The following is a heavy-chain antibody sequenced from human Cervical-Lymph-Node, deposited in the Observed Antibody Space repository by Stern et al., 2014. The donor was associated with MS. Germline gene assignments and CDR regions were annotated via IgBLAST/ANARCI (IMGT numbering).Heavy chain of an antibody. Sequence: VQLVESGPGLVKPSQTLSLTCTVSGGSVNSGYYYWSWIRQHPGKGPEWIGYIYYSGRTNYNHSLGSRVVKAIDASQNQVCPEVSSVTAADTAVYYCARVGGGGYQILWGQGTLVTVSS. CDR1: GGSVNSGYYY. CDR3: ARVGGGGYQIL. D-gene: IGHD3-22*01. V-gene: IGHV4-31*03. CDR2: IYYSGRT. J-gene: IGHJ4*02.